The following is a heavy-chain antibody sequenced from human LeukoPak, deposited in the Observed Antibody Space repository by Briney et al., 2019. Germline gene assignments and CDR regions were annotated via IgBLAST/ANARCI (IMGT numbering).Heavy chain of an antibody. V-gene: IGHV3-21*01. CDR2: ISSSSSYI. D-gene: IGHD3-16*01. Sequence: PGGSLRLSCAASGFTFSSYSMNWVRQAPGKGLEWVSSISSSSSYIYYADSVKGRFTISRDNAKNSLYLQVNSLRAEDTAVYYCAREKKMGGDAFDIWGQGTMVTVSS. CDR3: AREKKMGGDAFDI. J-gene: IGHJ3*02. CDR1: GFTFSSYS.